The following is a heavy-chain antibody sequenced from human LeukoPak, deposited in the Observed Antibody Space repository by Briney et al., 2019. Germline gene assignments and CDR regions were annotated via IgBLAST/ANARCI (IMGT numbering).Heavy chain of an antibody. V-gene: IGHV4-61*02. CDR2: IYTSGNT. J-gene: IGHJ5*02. Sequence: SETLSLTSTVSGGSISSGSYYWSWIRQPAGKGLEWIGRIYTSGNTNYNPPLKSRVTISVDTSKNQFSLKLSSVTAADTAVYYCVAWYNWFDPWGQGTLVTVSS. CDR3: VAWYNWFDP. CDR1: GGSISSGSYY. D-gene: IGHD2-15*01.